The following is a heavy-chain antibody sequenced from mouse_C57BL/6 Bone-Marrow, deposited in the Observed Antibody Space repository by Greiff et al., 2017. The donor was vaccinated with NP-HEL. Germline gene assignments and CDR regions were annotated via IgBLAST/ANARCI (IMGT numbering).Heavy chain of an antibody. D-gene: IGHD1-1*01. CDR1: GYAFTNYL. V-gene: IGHV1-54*01. CDR3: ASEVYSGSSGPHFDY. CDR2: INPGSGGT. Sequence: QVQLQQSGAELVRPGTSVKVSCKASGYAFTNYLIEWVKQRPGQGLEWIGVINPGSGGTNYNEKFKGKATLTADKSSSTAYMQLSSLTSEDSAVYFCASEVYSGSSGPHFDYWGQGTTLTVSS. J-gene: IGHJ2*01.